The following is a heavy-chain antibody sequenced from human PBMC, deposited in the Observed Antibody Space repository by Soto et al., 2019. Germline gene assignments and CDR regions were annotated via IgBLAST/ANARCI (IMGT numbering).Heavy chain of an antibody. D-gene: IGHD3-9*01. V-gene: IGHV3-21*01. J-gene: IGHJ2*01. CDR3: ARLYYDILTGYSHWYFDL. CDR2: ISSSSSYI. Sequence: EVQLVESGGGLVKPGGSLRLSCAASGFTFSSYSMNWVRQAPGKGLEWVSSISSSSSYIYYADSVKGRFTISRDNAKNSLYLQMNSLRAEDTAVYYCARLYYDILTGYSHWYFDLWGRGTLVTVSS. CDR1: GFTFSSYS.